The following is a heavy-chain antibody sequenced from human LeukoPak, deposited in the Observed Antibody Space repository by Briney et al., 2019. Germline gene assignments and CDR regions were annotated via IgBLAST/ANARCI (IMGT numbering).Heavy chain of an antibody. Sequence: GGSLRLSCSASGFTFSSYAMHWVRQAPGKGLEYVSAISSNGGSTYYADSVKGRFTISRDNSKNTLYLQMSSLRAEDTAAYYCVNRVYGSGGHVDYWGQGTLVTVSS. CDR3: VNRVYGSGGHVDY. CDR2: ISSNGGST. CDR1: GFTFSSYA. D-gene: IGHD3-10*01. V-gene: IGHV3-64D*06. J-gene: IGHJ4*02.